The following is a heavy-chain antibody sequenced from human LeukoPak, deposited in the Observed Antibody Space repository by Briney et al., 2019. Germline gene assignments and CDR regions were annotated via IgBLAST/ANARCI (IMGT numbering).Heavy chain of an antibody. Sequence: PSETLSLTCTVSGGSISSGNLYWRWIRQPPGKGLEWIGYIYHSGSSCYNVSLKSRVTISVDRSKNQFSLKLSSVTAADTAVYYCARDQKDYCGSGSYPPFDYWGQGTQVTVSS. CDR3: ARDQKDYCGSGSYPPFDY. D-gene: IGHD3-10*01. J-gene: IGHJ4*02. V-gene: IGHV4-30-2*01. CDR1: GGSISSGNLY. CDR2: IYHSGSS.